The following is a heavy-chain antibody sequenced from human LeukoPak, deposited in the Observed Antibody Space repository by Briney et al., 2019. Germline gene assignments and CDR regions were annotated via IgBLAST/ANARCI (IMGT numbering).Heavy chain of an antibody. V-gene: IGHV1-2*02. CDR2: INPNSGGT. CDR1: GYTFTGYY. J-gene: IGHJ4*02. Sequence: GASVKVSCKASGYTFTGYYMHWVRQAPGQGLEWMGWINPNSGGTNYAQKFQGRVTMTRDTSISTAYMELSRLRSDDTAVYYCARDQVPEDFGFDYWDQGTLVTVSS. D-gene: IGHD2-15*01. CDR3: ARDQVPEDFGFDY.